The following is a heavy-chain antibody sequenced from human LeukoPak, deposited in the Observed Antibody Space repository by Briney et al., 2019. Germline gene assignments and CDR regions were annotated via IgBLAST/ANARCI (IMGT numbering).Heavy chain of an antibody. D-gene: IGHD3-10*01. V-gene: IGHV5-51*01. Sequence: GESLKISFKGSGYSFASYWIGLVRQMPGKGLEGGGMIFPGDSDIRYGPSFEGQVTISTDKSISTAYLEWSSLKASDSAIYYCVRPFGSGNYHLDYWGQGTLVTVSP. CDR3: VRPFGSGNYHLDY. CDR2: IFPGDSDI. J-gene: IGHJ4*02. CDR1: GYSFASYW.